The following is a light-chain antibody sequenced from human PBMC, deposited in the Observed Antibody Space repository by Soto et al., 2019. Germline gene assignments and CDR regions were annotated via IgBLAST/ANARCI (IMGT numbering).Light chain of an antibody. CDR1: KSVSNRY. CDR3: QQYGSSAGIT. CDR2: ASS. J-gene: IGKJ5*01. V-gene: IGKV3-20*01. Sequence: EIGLTQSPGTLSLSTGERATLSCRASKSVSNRYLAWYQQTPGQAPRLLIFASSSRATGIPGRFSGSGSGTDFTLTISRLEPEDFAVYYCQQYGSSAGITFGQGTRLEIK.